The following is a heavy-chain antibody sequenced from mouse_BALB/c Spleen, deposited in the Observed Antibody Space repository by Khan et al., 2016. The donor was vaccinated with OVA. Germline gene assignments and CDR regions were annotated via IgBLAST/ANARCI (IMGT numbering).Heavy chain of an antibody. D-gene: IGHD1-1*01. V-gene: IGHV5-9-3*01. CDR1: GFTFSTFA. CDR2: ISSGGDYI. J-gene: IGHJ3*01. Sequence: EVELVESGGDLVKPGGSLKLSCSASGFTFSTFAMSWVRQTPEKSLEWVATISSGGDYIYYPDSVKGRFTISRDNAKNTLYLQMSSLRAEVTAMYYCARHNYGPFAYWGQGTLVTVSA. CDR3: ARHNYGPFAY.